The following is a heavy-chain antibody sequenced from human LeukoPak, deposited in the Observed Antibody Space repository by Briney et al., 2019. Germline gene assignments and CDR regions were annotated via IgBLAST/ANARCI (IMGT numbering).Heavy chain of an antibody. Sequence: PGGSLRLSCAASGFTFSSYAINWVRQAPGKGLEWVSGISSDGGVAHYADSVKGRFTISRDNSKNTVYLQMNSLRAEDTAVYYCAKDLTIFGGPMDVWGQGTTVTVSS. CDR3: AKDLTIFGGPMDV. V-gene: IGHV3-23*01. CDR1: GFTFSSYA. CDR2: ISSDGGVA. D-gene: IGHD3-3*01. J-gene: IGHJ6*02.